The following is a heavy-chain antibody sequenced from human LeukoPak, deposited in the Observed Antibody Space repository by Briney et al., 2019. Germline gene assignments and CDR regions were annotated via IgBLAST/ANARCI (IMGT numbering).Heavy chain of an antibody. Sequence: GGSLRLSCAASGFTFSNYMMRWVRQAPGKGLVWVSRIKSDGITITYADSVKGRFTISRDNAKNTLYLQMNSLRAEDTAVYYCLRDLNWNLDQWGQGTLVTVSS. CDR2: IKSDGITI. D-gene: IGHD1-20*01. V-gene: IGHV3-74*01. CDR1: GFTFSNYM. CDR3: LRDLNWNLDQ. J-gene: IGHJ4*02.